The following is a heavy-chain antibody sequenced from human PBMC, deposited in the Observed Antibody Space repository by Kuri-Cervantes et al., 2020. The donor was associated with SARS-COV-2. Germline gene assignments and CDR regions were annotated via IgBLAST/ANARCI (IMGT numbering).Heavy chain of an antibody. D-gene: IGHD1-7*01. CDR3: ARGDGVTGTDFGANWFDP. CDR2: IYYSGST. Sequence: SETLSLTCAVYGGSFSGYYWSWIRQPPGKGLEWIGSIYYSGSTYYNPSLKSRVTISVDTSKNQFSLKLSSVTAADTAVYYCARGDGVTGTDFGANWFDPCGQGTLVTVSS. V-gene: IGHV4-34*01. J-gene: IGHJ5*02. CDR1: GGSFSGYY.